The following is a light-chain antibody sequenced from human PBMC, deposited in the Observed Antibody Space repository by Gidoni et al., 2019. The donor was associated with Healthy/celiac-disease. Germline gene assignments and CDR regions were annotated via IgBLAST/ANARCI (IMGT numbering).Light chain of an antibody. CDR1: QSISSY. Sequence: IQMTQSPSSLSASVGDRVTSTGRASQSISSYFNCYQQTPGKAPRLLIYAASSWQSGVPSRFSGSGSATDFPLTISSLPPEDFATYYCQQSYSTPHTFGQGTKLEIK. CDR2: AAS. CDR3: QQSYSTPHT. J-gene: IGKJ2*01. V-gene: IGKV1-39*01.